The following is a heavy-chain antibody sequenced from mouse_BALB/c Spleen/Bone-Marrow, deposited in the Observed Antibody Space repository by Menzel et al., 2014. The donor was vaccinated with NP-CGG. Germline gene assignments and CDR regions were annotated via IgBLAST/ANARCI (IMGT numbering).Heavy chain of an antibody. D-gene: IGHD2-4*01. CDR3: ARFFYDYDGPWFAY. Sequence: QVQLQHPCADLARPGASVKMSCKASGHTFTSYTMHWVKQRPGQGLEWIGYINPSSGYTNYNQKFKDKPALTADKSPSTAYMQLSSLTSEDSAVYYCARFFYDYDGPWFAYWGQGTLVTVSA. CDR2: INPSSGYT. V-gene: IGHV1-4*01. J-gene: IGHJ3*01. CDR1: GHTFTSYT.